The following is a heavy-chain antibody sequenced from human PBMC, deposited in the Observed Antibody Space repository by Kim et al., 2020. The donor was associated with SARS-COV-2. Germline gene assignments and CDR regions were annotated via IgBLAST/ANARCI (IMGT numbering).Heavy chain of an antibody. J-gene: IGHJ4*02. CDR2: IYYSGST. CDR1: GGSISSSSYY. D-gene: IGHD5-12*01. V-gene: IGHV4-39*01. CDR3: ACIVATIRLGYDYVYY. Sequence: SETLSLTCTVSGGSISSSSYYWGWIRQPPGKGLEWIGSIYYSGSTYYNPSLKSRVTISVDTSKNQFSLKLSSVTAADTAVYYCACIVATIRLGYDYVYYWGQGTLVTVSS.